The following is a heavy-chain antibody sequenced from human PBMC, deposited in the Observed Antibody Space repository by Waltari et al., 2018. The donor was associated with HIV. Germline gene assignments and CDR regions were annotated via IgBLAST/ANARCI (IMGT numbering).Heavy chain of an antibody. CDR1: GFTVSSNY. CDR3: ASPDTTMVHGHYYFYHMDV. V-gene: IGHV3-66*01. J-gene: IGHJ6*02. Sequence: EVQLVESGGGLVQPGGSLRLSCAAPGFTVSSNYMSWVRQAPGKGLEWVSLVYTGGSTYYADSVKGRFTISRDNSKNTLYLQMNSLRAEDTAVYYCASPDTTMVHGHYYFYHMDVWGQGTTVTVSS. CDR2: VYTGGST. D-gene: IGHD5-18*01.